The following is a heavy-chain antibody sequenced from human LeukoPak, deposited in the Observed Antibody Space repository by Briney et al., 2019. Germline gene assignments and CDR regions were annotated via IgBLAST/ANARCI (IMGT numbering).Heavy chain of an antibody. Sequence: GGSLRLSCAASGFSFKDTGMHWVRQAPGKSPEWLTIIWYDGSTKYYAAYVKGRFTVSRDNSKNILYLQMNRLRAEDTAVYYCAKDREYDDSCDYSGWGQGTLVTVSS. J-gene: IGHJ4*02. CDR2: IWYDGSTK. CDR3: AKDREYDDSCDYSG. V-gene: IGHV3-33*06. D-gene: IGHD3-22*01. CDR1: GFSFKDTG.